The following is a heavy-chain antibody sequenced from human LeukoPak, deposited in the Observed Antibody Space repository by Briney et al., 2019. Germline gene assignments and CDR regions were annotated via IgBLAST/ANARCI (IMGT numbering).Heavy chain of an antibody. J-gene: IGHJ4*02. CDR1: GGSISSYY. CDR3: AREPGYCSGGSCYRAYFDY. D-gene: IGHD2-15*01. Sequence: SETLSLTCTVSGGSISSYYWSWIRQPAGKGLEWIGRIYTSGSTNFNPSLKSRVIMSVDTSKYQFSLKLSSVTAADTAVYYCAREPGYCSGGSCYRAYFDYWGQGTLVTVSS. V-gene: IGHV4-4*07. CDR2: IYTSGST.